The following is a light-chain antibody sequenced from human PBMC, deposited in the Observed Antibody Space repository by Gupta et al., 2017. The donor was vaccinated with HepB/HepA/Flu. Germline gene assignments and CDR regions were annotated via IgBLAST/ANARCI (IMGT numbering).Light chain of an antibody. J-gene: IGLJ2*01. CDR3: TSYTTSSTVV. Sequence: QSALTQPASVSGSPGQSITISCTGTSVDIGVYNYVSWYQQPPGKAPRLMMYDVSNRPSGVSNRFSGSKSGNTASLTISGLQAEDEADYYCTSYTTSSTVVFGGGTKLTVL. CDR2: DVS. CDR1: SVDIGVYNY. V-gene: IGLV2-14*01.